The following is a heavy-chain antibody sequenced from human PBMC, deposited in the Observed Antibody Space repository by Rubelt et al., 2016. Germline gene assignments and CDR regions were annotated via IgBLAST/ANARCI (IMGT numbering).Heavy chain of an antibody. V-gene: IGHV4-34*01. J-gene: IGHJ5*02. CDR3: ARGLARAAAAPRRLWFDP. CDR2: INHSGST. D-gene: IGHD6-13*01. CDR1: GGSFSGYY. Sequence: QVQLQQWGAGLLKPSETLSLTCAVYGGSFSGYYWSWIRQPPGKGLEWIGEINHSGSTNYNPSLKSRVTISVAPSKNQFSLKLSSVTAADTAVDYCARGLARAAAAPRRLWFDPWGQGTLVTVSS.